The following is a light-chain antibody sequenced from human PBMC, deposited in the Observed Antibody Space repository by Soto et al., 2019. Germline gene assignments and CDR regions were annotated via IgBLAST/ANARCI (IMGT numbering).Light chain of an antibody. CDR3: QQYNSWLWT. J-gene: IGKJ1*01. CDR2: GAS. CDR1: QSVSSK. V-gene: IGKV3-15*01. Sequence: EIVMTQSPATLSVSPGEGATLSCRASQSVSSKLAWYQQKPGQAPRLLIYGASTRATGIPARFSGSGSGTEFXLIIXXXXXXDSAVYYCQQYNSWLWTFGQGTKVEXK.